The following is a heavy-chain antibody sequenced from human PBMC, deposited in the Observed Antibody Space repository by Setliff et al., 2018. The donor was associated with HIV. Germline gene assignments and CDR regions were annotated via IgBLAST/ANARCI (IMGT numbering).Heavy chain of an antibody. V-gene: IGHV1-18*01. CDR2: INTNSGDT. Sequence: ASVKVSCKASGGTFSSYALSWVRQAPGRGLEWMGWINTNSGDTNFAQKFQGRVTMTKDTSTGTAYMELSSLRSDDTAVYYCATDRTQTGISLVRGRLTDPAKYPLDYWGQGTLVTVSS. CDR1: GGTFSSYA. J-gene: IGHJ4*02. D-gene: IGHD3-10*01. CDR3: ATDRTQTGISLVRGRLTDPAKYPLDY.